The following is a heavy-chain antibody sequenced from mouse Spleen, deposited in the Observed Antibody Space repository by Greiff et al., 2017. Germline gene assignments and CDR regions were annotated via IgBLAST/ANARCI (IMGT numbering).Heavy chain of an antibody. D-gene: IGHD1-1*01. V-gene: IGHV1-19*01. Sequence: VQLQQSGPVLVKPGASVKMSCKASGYTFTDYYMNWVKQSHGKSLEWIGVINPYNGGTSYNQKFKGKATLTVDKSSSTAYMELNSLTSEDSAVYCCARRYYYGSSPLDYWGQGTTLTVSS. CDR3: ARRYYYGSSPLDY. J-gene: IGHJ2*01. CDR2: INPYNGGT. CDR1: GYTFTDYY.